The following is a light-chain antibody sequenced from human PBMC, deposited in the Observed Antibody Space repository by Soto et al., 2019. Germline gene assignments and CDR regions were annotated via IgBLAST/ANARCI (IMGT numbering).Light chain of an antibody. CDR3: QTWGTGIVV. V-gene: IGLV4-69*01. CDR1: SGHSSYA. J-gene: IGLJ2*01. Sequence: QLVLTQSPSASASLGASVKLTCTLSSGHSSYAIAWHQQQPEKGPRYLMKLNSDGSHSKGDGIPDRFSGSSSGAERYLTIYSLQSVDEADYYCQTWGTGIVVFGGGTKVTVL. CDR2: LNSDGSH.